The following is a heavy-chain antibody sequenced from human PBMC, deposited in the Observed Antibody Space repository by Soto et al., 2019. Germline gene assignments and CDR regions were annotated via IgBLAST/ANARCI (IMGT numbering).Heavy chain of an antibody. Sequence: PSQPLSLTCAISGDSVSSKSATWNWIRQSPSRGLEWLGRTYYRSKWSTDYAVSVRGRITVSPDTSKNQFSLQLNSVTPEDTAVYYCARALAGSYDYLGQGTLVTVSS. CDR2: TYYRSKWST. CDR3: ARALAGSYDY. CDR1: GDSVSSKSAT. V-gene: IGHV6-1*01. D-gene: IGHD1-26*01. J-gene: IGHJ4*02.